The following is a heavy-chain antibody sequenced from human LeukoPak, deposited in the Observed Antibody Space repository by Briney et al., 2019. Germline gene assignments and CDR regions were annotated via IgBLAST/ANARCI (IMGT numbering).Heavy chain of an antibody. CDR3: ARESDCSSTSCRLHDAFDI. CDR1: GGSISSSSYY. V-gene: IGHV4-39*07. D-gene: IGHD2-2*01. CDR2: IYYSGST. J-gene: IGHJ3*02. Sequence: SETLPLTCTVSGGSISSSSYYWGWIRQPPGKGLEWIGSIYYSGSTYYNPSLKSRVTISVDTSKNQFSLKLSSVTAADTAVYYCARESDCSSTSCRLHDAFDIWGQGTMVTVSS.